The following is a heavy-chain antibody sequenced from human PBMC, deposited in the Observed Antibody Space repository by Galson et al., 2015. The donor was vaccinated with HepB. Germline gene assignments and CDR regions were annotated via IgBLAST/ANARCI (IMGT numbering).Heavy chain of an antibody. CDR1: GFPFNTYW. CDR3: ATKGQAMAD. D-gene: IGHD6-19*01. V-gene: IGHV3-7*01. CDR2: INEDGSDK. J-gene: IGHJ4*02. Sequence: SLRLSCAASGFPFNTYWMTWVRQAPGKGLEWVANINEDGSDKNYVDSVKGRFIISRDNAKRALYLQMNSLRADDTAVYYCATKGQAMADLGQGTLVTVSS.